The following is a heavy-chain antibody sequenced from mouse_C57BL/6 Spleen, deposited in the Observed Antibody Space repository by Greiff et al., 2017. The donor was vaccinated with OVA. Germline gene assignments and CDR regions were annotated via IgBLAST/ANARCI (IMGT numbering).Heavy chain of an antibody. CDR3: ARLTGTEPYAMDY. J-gene: IGHJ4*01. Sequence: VKLMESGAELVRPGASVKLSCKASGYTFTDYYINWVKQRPGQGLEWIARIYPGSGNTYYNEKFKGKATLTAEKSSSTAYMQLSSLTSEDSAVYFCARLTGTEPYAMDYWGQGTSVTVSS. CDR2: IYPGSGNT. CDR1: GYTFTDYY. V-gene: IGHV1-76*01. D-gene: IGHD4-1*01.